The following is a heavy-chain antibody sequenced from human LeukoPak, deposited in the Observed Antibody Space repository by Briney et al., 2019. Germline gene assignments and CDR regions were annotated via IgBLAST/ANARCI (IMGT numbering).Heavy chain of an antibody. J-gene: IGHJ4*02. CDR2: ISYDGSNK. CDR1: GFTFSSYS. V-gene: IGHV3-30*03. CDR3: ARTSSGWHDFDY. Sequence: GGSLRLSCAASGFTFSSYSIHWVRQAPGKGLEWVAVISYDGSNKYYADSVKGRFTISRDNSKNTLYLEMNSLRTEDTAVYYCARTSSGWHDFDYWGQGTLVTVSS. D-gene: IGHD6-19*01.